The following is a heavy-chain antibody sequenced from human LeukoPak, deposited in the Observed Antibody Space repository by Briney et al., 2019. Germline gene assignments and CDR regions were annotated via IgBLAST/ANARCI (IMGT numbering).Heavy chain of an antibody. J-gene: IGHJ4*02. V-gene: IGHV4-59*01. CDR3: AREGRDGYNLRGFDH. Sequence: SETLSLTCTVSGGSISSYYWSWIRQPPGKGLEWIGYIYYSGSTNYNPSLKSRVTISVDTSKNQFSLKLSSVTAADTAVYYCAREGRDGYNLRGFDHWGQGTLVTVSS. D-gene: IGHD5-24*01. CDR1: GGSISSYY. CDR2: IYYSGST.